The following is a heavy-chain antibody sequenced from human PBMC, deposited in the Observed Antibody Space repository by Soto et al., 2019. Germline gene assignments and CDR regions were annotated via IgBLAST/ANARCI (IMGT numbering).Heavy chain of an antibody. J-gene: IGHJ6*02. Sequence: EVQLLESGGGVVQPGGSLRLSCAASGFTFSSYAMSWVRQAPGKGLEWVSTISGFTSSRDNSKNTLYLQMNSLRAEDTAVYYCAKERWEGYGMDDWGQGTTVTVSS. CDR1: GFTFSSYA. CDR2: ISG. D-gene: IGHD1-26*01. V-gene: IGHV3-23*01. CDR3: AKERWEGYGMDD.